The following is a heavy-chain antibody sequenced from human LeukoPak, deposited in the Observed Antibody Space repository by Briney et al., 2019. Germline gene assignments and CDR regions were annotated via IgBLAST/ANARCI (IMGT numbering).Heavy chain of an antibody. D-gene: IGHD4-17*01. Sequence: GASVKVSCKASGGTFSNYAISWVRQAPGQGLEWMGGIIPGFGTANYAQKFQDRVTITADESTSTANMELRSLKSEDTAVYYCARHDFGDHPTGWDYFDYWGQGTLVTVSS. CDR3: ARHDFGDHPTGWDYFDY. V-gene: IGHV1-69*13. J-gene: IGHJ4*02. CDR2: IIPGFGTA. CDR1: GGTFSNYA.